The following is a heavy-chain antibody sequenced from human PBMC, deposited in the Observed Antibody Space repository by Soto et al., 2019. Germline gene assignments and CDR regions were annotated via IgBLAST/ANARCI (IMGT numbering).Heavy chain of an antibody. CDR3: ARERGAYYDFWSGYLGMDV. CDR1: GFTFSSYS. Sequence: PGGSLRLSCAASGFTFSSYSMNWVRQAPGKGLEWVSYISSSSSTIYYADSVKGRFTISRDNAKNSLYLQMNSLRDEDTAVYYCARERGAYYDFWSGYLGMDVWGQGTTVTVSS. CDR2: ISSSSSTI. V-gene: IGHV3-48*02. D-gene: IGHD3-3*01. J-gene: IGHJ6*02.